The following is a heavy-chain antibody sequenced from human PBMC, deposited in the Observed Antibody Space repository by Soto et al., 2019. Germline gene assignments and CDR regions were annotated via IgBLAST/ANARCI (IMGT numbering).Heavy chain of an antibody. Sequence: QVRLVESGGGVVQPGRSLRLSCTASGFSFSSYAMYWFRQPPGKGLEWVAVISKDGMNKNHADSVKGRVTVSRDNANYSLDLQLNSLRGEDTAMYYCARDMYSSDYFVKWFEPWGQGTLVTVSS. V-gene: IGHV3-30*04. CDR3: ARDMYSSDYFVKWFEP. J-gene: IGHJ5*02. D-gene: IGHD6-19*01. CDR2: ISKDGMNK. CDR1: GFSFSSYA.